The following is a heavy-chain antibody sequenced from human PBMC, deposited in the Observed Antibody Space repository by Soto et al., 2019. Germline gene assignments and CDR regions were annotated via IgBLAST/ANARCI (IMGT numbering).Heavy chain of an antibody. J-gene: IGHJ4*02. CDR3: VCGGNFSVY. Sequence: EVQLVESGGGLVQPGGSLRLPCAASGFTFSTYRMTWVSRPPGKGLEGVASINQDGSKSYYVDSVRGRFTISRDNATNSLYLQMSSLRAADTAVYYGVCGGNFSVYWGQGTLVTVSP. V-gene: IGHV3-7*01. CDR1: GFTFSTYR. CDR2: INQDGSKS. D-gene: IGHD3-16*01.